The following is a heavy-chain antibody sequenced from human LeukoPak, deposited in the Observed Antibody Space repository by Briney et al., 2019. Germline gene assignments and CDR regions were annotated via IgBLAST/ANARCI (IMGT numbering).Heavy chain of an antibody. CDR3: ARDSKDYYDSSGNAFDI. D-gene: IGHD3-22*01. CDR1: GGSISSSSYY. CDR2: IYYSGST. J-gene: IGHJ3*02. V-gene: IGHV4-39*07. Sequence: SETLSLTCTVSGGSISSSSYYWGWIRQPPGKGLEWIGSIYYSGSTYYNPSLKSRVTISVDRSKNQFSLKLSSVTAADTAVYYCARDSKDYYDSSGNAFDIWGQGTMVTVSS.